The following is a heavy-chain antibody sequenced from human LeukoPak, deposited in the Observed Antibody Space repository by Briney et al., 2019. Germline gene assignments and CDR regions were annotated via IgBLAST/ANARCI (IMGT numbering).Heavy chain of an antibody. D-gene: IGHD6-13*01. J-gene: IGHJ4*02. V-gene: IGHV1-69*01. CDR3: ARSQQLVHGGPSDY. CDR1: GGTFSSYA. Sequence: ASVKVSCKASGGTFSSYAISWVRQAPGQGLEWMGGIIPIFGTANYAQKFQDRVTITADESTSTAYMELSSLRSEDTAVYYCARSQQLVHGGPSDYWGQGTLVTVSS. CDR2: IIPIFGTA.